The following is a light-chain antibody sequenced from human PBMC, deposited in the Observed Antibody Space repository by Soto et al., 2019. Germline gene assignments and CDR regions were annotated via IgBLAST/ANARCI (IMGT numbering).Light chain of an antibody. CDR1: QSISSY. CDR3: QQSYITPYT. V-gene: IGKV1-39*01. Sequence: DIQMTQSPSSLSASVGDRVTITCRASQSISSYLNWYQQIPGKAPKLLIYAASSLQSGVPPRFSASGSGTDFTLTISSLQPEDFATYYCQQSYITPYTFGQGTKLEIK. J-gene: IGKJ2*01. CDR2: AAS.